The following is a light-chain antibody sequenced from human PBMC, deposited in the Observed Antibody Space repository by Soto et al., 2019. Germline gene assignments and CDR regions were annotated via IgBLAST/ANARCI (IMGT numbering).Light chain of an antibody. Sequence: EIVLTQSPAALSLSPGERAALSCGASQSVSNSYLAWYQQKPGLAPRLLIYDASRRATGIPDRFSGSGSGTDFTLTISRLEPEDFAVYYCQQYGSSPPHTFVGGTKVEIK. CDR2: DAS. V-gene: IGKV3D-20*01. CDR1: QSVSNSY. J-gene: IGKJ4*01. CDR3: QQYGSSPPHT.